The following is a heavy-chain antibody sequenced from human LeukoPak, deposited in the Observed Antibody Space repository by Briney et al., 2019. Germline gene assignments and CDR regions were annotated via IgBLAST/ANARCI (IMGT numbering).Heavy chain of an antibody. Sequence: PSETLSLTCAVYGESFNGYYWSWIRKPPGKGLEWIGENNHSGSTNYNASLKSRVTISVDTSKNQSSLRLSSVTAADTAVYYCAPRGDIEHSYGYGKWFDPWGQGTRVTVSS. V-gene: IGHV4-34*01. J-gene: IGHJ5*02. CDR3: APRGDIEHSYGYGKWFDP. CDR2: NNHSGST. D-gene: IGHD5-18*01. CDR1: GESFNGYY.